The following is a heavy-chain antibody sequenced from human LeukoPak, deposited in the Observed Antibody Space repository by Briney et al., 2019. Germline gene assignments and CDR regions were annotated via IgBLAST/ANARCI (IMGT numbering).Heavy chain of an antibody. CDR3: ARDKVPGYGMDV. CDR2: IYYSGST. V-gene: IGHV4-31*02. CDR1: GFTFSSYA. Sequence: LRLSCAASGFTFSSYAMSWVRQAPGKGLEWIGYIYYSGSTYYNPSLKSRVTISVDTSKNQFSQKLSSVTAADTAVYYCARDKVPGYGMDVWGQGTTVTVSS. J-gene: IGHJ6*02.